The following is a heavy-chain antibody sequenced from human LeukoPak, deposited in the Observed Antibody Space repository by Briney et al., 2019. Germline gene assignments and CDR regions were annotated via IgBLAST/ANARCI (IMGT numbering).Heavy chain of an antibody. Sequence: GGSLRLSCAASGFTFSSYGMHWVRQAPGKGLEWVAFIQYDGSSAYYADSVKGRFTISRDNSKNTLYLQMNSLRAEDTAVYYCAKGYYSTIDYWGQGTLVAVSS. CDR3: AKGYYSTIDY. CDR2: IQYDGSSA. J-gene: IGHJ4*02. CDR1: GFTFSSYG. D-gene: IGHD6-13*01. V-gene: IGHV3-30*02.